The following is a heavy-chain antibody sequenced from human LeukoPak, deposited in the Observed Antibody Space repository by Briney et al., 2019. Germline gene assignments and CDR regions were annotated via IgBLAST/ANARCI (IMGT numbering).Heavy chain of an antibody. CDR2: INPSGGST. CDR1: GYTFTSYY. V-gene: IGHV1-46*01. J-gene: IGHJ6*03. CDR3: ARDLPRSRWELLIRGGYYYMDV. Sequence: ASVKVSCKASGYTFTSYYMHWVRQAPGQGLEWMGIINPSGGSTSYAQKFQGRVTMTRDMSTSTVYMELSSPRSEDTAVYYCARDLPRSRWELLIRGGYYYMDVWGKGTTVTISS. D-gene: IGHD1-26*01.